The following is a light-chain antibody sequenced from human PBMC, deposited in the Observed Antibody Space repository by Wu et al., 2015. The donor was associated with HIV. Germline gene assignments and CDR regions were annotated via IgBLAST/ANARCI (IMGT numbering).Light chain of an antibody. CDR2: GAS. V-gene: IGKV3-15*01. J-gene: IGKJ2*01. CDR1: QSVNNK. Sequence: EIVMTQSPATLSVSPGERVTLSCRASQSVNNKLAWYQQKPGQAPRLVIQGASTRATGIPARFTGSGSGTEFTLTISSLQSEDFATYYCQQSYNTQYTFGQGTKLEIK. CDR3: QQSYNTQYT.